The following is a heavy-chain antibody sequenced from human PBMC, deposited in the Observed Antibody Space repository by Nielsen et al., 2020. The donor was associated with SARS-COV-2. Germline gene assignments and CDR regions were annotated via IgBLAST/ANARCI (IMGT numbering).Heavy chain of an antibody. D-gene: IGHD3-3*01. CDR2: ISAYNGNT. J-gene: IGHJ5*02. CDR1: GYTFTSYG. CDR3: ARGRDYDFWSGYLLNWFDP. Sequence: ASVKVSCKASGYTFTSYGISWVRQAPGQGLEWMGWISAYNGNTNYAQKLQGRVTMTTDTSTSTAYMELRSLRSYDTAVYYCARGRDYDFWSGYLLNWFDPWGQGTLVTVSS. V-gene: IGHV1-18*01.